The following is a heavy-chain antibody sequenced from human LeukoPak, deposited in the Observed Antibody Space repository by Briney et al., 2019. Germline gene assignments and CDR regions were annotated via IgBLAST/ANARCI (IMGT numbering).Heavy chain of an antibody. CDR2: MNPNSGNT. J-gene: IGHJ3*02. Sequence: ASVKVSCKAFGYTFTSYDINWVRQATGQGLEWMGWMNPNSGNTGYAQKFQGRVTMTRNTSISTAYMELSSLRSEDTAVYYCARVEPLMITFGGVIVGPHAFDIWGQGTMVTVSS. V-gene: IGHV1-8*01. CDR3: ARVEPLMITFGGVIVGPHAFDI. D-gene: IGHD3-16*02. CDR1: GYTFTSYD.